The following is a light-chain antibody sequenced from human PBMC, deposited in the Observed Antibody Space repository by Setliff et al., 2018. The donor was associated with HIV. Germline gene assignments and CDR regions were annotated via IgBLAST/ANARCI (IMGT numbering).Light chain of an antibody. CDR3: AAWDDSLGGVG. CDR2: RNN. Sequence: QSVLTQPPSASGTPGQRVTISCYGRSSNIGNNDVFWYQQLPGTAPKLLIYRNNQRPSGVPDRFSGSKSGTSASLAISGLRSEDEADYYCAAWDDSLGGVGFGGGTK. CDR1: SSNIGNND. V-gene: IGLV1-47*01. J-gene: IGLJ2*01.